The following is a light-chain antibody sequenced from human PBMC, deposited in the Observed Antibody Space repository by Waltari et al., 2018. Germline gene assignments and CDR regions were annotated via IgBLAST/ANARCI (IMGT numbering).Light chain of an antibody. J-gene: IGLJ3*02. Sequence: QSALTQPASVSGSRGRSITISCTGSSSDLASYNVVSWYQHHPGKAPKLLIYGVNNRPSGVSNRFSGSKSGNTASLTISGLQAEDEADYYCSSYAGSVVFGGGTKLTVL. V-gene: IGLV2-23*02. CDR2: GVN. CDR3: SSYAGSVV. CDR1: SSDLASYNV.